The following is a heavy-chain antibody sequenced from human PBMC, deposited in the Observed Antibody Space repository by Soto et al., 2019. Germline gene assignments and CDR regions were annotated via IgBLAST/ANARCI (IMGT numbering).Heavy chain of an antibody. J-gene: IGHJ4*02. CDR3: ARGLGGSYFPFDF. CDR2: LVPMFRTA. D-gene: IGHD1-26*01. Sequence: QVHLVQSGAEVKKPGSSVKVSCKTSGGTFSDSAINWLRQTPGQGLEWMGGLVPMFRTANYAPNLQGRVSIPADGSTSTVFMELSSLTFEDTAVYYCARGLGGSYFPFDFWGQGTLLTVSS. CDR1: GGTFSDSA. V-gene: IGHV1-69*12.